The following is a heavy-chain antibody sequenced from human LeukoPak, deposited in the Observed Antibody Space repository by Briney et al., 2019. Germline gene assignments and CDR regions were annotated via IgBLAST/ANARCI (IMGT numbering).Heavy chain of an antibody. Sequence: ETLSLTCTVSGGSISSYYWSWIRQPPGKGLEWIGYIYYSESTNYNPSLKSRVTISVDTSKNQFSLKLSSVTAADTAVYFCARGRSYFWFDPWGQGTLVTVSS. V-gene: IGHV4-59*01. CDR2: IYYSEST. D-gene: IGHD1-26*01. CDR3: ARGRSYFWFDP. CDR1: GGSISSYY. J-gene: IGHJ5*02.